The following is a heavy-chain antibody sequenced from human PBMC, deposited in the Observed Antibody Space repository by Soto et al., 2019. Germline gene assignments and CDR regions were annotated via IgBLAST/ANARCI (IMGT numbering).Heavy chain of an antibody. Sequence: GGSLRLSCAASGFTFSSYSMNWVRQAPGKGLEWVSSISSSSSYIYYADSVKGRFTISRDNAKNSLYLQMNSLRAEDTAVYYCARDPGSGSSLARHDDFDIWGQGTMVTVSS. CDR3: ARDPGSGSSLARHDDFDI. D-gene: IGHD1-26*01. CDR2: ISSSSSYI. V-gene: IGHV3-21*01. J-gene: IGHJ3*02. CDR1: GFTFSSYS.